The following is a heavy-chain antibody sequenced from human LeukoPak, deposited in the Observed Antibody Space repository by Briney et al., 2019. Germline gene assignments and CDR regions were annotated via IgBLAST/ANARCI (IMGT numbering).Heavy chain of an antibody. D-gene: IGHD5-12*01. CDR1: GFTFSSYS. CDR2: IRYDGSDK. J-gene: IGHJ4*02. CDR3: AATIQRPRGLDY. Sequence: GGSLRLSCAASGFTFSSYSMNWVRQAPGKGLEWVAFIRYDGSDKYYADSVKGRFTISRDNSKNTLYLQMNSLRAEDTAVYYCAATIQRPRGLDYWGQGTLVTVSS. V-gene: IGHV3-30*02.